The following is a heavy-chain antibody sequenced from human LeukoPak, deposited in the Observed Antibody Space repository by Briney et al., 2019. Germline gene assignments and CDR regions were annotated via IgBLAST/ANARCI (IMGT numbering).Heavy chain of an antibody. CDR2: IYYSGST. CDR3: ARAGYFDWLYHTPFDY. D-gene: IGHD3-9*01. V-gene: IGHV4-59*08. Sequence: SETLSLTCTVSGGSISSYYWSWIRQPPGKGLEWIGYIYYSGSTNYNPSLKSRVTISVDTSKNQFSLKLSSVTAADTAVYYCARAGYFDWLYHTPFDYWGQGTLVTVSS. CDR1: GGSISSYY. J-gene: IGHJ4*02.